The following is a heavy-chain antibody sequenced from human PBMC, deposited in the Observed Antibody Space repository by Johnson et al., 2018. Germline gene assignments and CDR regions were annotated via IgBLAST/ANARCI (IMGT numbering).Heavy chain of an antibody. V-gene: IGHV3-7*01. J-gene: IGHJ3*01. CDR3: ARVARRHHIGD. D-gene: IGHD3-10*01. Sequence: VQLVESGGGLVQXGGSLRLXCAASGFTFSSYWMSWVRQAPGKGLEWVANIKEDGSEKYYVDSVKGRFTISRDNAKNSLYLQRSSLRAEDTAVSYCARVARRHHIGDWGQGTMVTVSS. CDR1: GFTFSSYW. CDR2: IKEDGSEK.